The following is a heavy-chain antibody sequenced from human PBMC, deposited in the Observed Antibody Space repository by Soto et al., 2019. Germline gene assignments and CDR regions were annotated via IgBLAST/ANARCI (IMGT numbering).Heavy chain of an antibody. J-gene: IGHJ4*02. Sequence: LRLSCAASGFTFSDYYMSWIRQAPGKGLEWVSYISSSSSYTNYADSVKGRFTISRDNAKNSLYLQMNSLRAEDTAVYYCARALVDTDMVSLGPGFDYWGRGTLVTVSS. CDR1: GFTFSDYY. CDR3: ARALVDTDMVSLGPGFDY. D-gene: IGHD5-18*01. CDR2: ISSSSSYT. V-gene: IGHV3-11*06.